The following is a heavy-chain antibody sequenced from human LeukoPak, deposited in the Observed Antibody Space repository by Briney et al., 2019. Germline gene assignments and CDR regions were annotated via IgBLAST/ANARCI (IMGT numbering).Heavy chain of an antibody. J-gene: IGHJ6*03. CDR2: IYTSGST. V-gene: IGHV4-61*02. CDR1: GGSISSGSYY. D-gene: IGHD6-19*01. Sequence: TSETLSLTCTVSGGSISSGSYYWSWIRQPAGKGLEWIGRIYTSGSTNYNPSLKSRVTISVDTSKNQISLKLSSVTAADTAVYYCAREIGIAVAGTAHYYYYYYMDVWGKGTTVTISS. CDR3: AREIGIAVAGTAHYYYYYYMDV.